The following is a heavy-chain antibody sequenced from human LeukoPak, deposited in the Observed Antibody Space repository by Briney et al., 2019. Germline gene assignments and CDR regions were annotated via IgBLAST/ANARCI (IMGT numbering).Heavy chain of an antibody. CDR2: ISTYNGNT. CDR1: GYTFTTYD. CDR3: ARGPISARPGLDY. D-gene: IGHD6-6*01. J-gene: IGHJ4*02. V-gene: IGHV1-18*01. Sequence: ASVKVSCKASGYTFTTYDFSWVRQAPGQGLEWMGWISTYNGNTNYAQKFQGRVTMTTDTSTSTAYMGLRSLRSDDTAVYYCARGPISARPGLDYWGQGTLVTVSS.